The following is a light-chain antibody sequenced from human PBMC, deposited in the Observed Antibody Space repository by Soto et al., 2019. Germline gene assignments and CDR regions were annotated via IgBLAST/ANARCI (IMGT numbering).Light chain of an antibody. CDR3: QQYGSSPT. V-gene: IGKV3-20*01. Sequence: EIVLTQSPGTVSLSPGESATLSCRASQSISRSDLAWYQHRPGQSPRLLIYATSSRATGIPDRFTGGGAGTGFTLTISXLEPEDSAVYYCQQYGSSPTFGGGTKVDIK. J-gene: IGKJ4*01. CDR1: QSISRSD. CDR2: ATS.